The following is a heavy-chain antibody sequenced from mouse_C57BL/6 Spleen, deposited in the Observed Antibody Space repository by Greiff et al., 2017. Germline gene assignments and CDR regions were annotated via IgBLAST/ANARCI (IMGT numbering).Heavy chain of an antibody. J-gene: IGHJ3*01. CDR1: GYTFTSYW. CDR3: ARRGLRAWFAY. D-gene: IGHD2-2*01. Sequence: QVQLLQPGAGLVLPGASLKLSCTASGYTFTSYWMHWVKQRPGQGLEWIGEIDPSDSYTNYNQKFKGKSTLTVDKSASTAYMQLSSLKSEDYAVYYCARRGLRAWFAYWGQGTLVTVSA. CDR2: IDPSDSYT. V-gene: IGHV1-69*01.